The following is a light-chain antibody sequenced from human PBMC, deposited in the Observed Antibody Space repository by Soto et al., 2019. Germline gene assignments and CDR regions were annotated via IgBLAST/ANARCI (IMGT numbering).Light chain of an antibody. CDR3: QQSYSTPPIT. CDR1: QIISSY. CDR2: AAS. V-gene: IGKV1-39*01. J-gene: IGKJ5*01. Sequence: DIQMTQSPSSLSASVGDRVTITCRASQIISSYLNWYQQKPGKAPKLLIYAASSLQSGVPSRFSGSGSGTDFTLTISSLQPEDFATYYCQQSYSTPPITFGQGTRLEIK.